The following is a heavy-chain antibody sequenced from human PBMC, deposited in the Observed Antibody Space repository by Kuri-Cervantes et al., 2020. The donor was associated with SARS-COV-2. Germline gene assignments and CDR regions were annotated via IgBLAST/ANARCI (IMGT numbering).Heavy chain of an antibody. Sequence: GGSLRLSCAASGFTFSSYSKNWVRQAPGKGLEWVSYISSSSTIYYADSVKGRFTISRDNAKNSLYLQMNSLRDEDTAVYYCARDLLNVWSGYYYYYGMDVWDQGTTVTVSS. J-gene: IGHJ6*02. V-gene: IGHV3-48*02. D-gene: IGHD3-3*01. CDR1: GFTFSSYS. CDR3: ARDLLNVWSGYYYYYGMDV. CDR2: ISSSSTI.